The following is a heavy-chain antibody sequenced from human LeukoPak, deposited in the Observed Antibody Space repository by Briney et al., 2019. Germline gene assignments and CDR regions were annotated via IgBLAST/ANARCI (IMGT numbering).Heavy chain of an antibody. J-gene: IGHJ4*02. CDR3: TRENYVLDS. Sequence: GGSLRLSCVASGYTFSPYWMSWVRQIPGKGLEWVASISNGGGATYYVDSVRGRFTISRDDAKNSLFLQMNGLRSDDTAVYYCTRENYVLDSWGQGTLVTVSS. CDR2: ISNGGGAT. CDR1: GYTFSPYW. D-gene: IGHD3-10*02. V-gene: IGHV3-7*03.